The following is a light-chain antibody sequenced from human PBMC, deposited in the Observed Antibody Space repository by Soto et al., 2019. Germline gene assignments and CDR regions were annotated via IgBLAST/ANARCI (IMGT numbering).Light chain of an antibody. J-gene: IGKJ5*01. CDR1: QGISSY. V-gene: IGKV1-9*01. Sequence: DIQLTQSPSFLSASVGDRVTITCRASQGISSYLAWYQQEPGKAPKLLIYDAYNLQSGVPSRFSGSGSGTEFTLTITSLQPEDSATYYCQQLYSYPITFGQGTRLEIK. CDR3: QQLYSYPIT. CDR2: DAY.